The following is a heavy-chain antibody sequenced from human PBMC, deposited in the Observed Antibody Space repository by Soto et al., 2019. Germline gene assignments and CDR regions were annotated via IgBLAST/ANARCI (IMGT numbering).Heavy chain of an antibody. CDR2: ISAYSGNT. CDR1: GYIFTSYT. D-gene: IGHD4-17*01. V-gene: IGHV1-18*04. J-gene: IGHJ4*02. CDR3: ARDRGADIDY. Sequence: ASVKVSCKASGYIFTSYTITWVRQAPGQGLEWMGWISAYSGNTDYAQKFQGRVTMTTDTSTSTAYMELRSLRSDDTAVFYCARDRGADIDYWGQGTLVTSPQ.